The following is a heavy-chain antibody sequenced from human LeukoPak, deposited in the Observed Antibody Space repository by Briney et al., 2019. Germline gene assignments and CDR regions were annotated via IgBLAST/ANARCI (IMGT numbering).Heavy chain of an antibody. Sequence: PSETLSLTCTVSGGSISSYYWSWIRQPPGKGLEWIGYIYYSGSTNYNPSLKSRVTISVGTSKNQFSLKLSFVTAADTAVYYCARGARGYSYGSTGGYNWFDPWGQGTLVTVSS. CDR2: IYYSGST. J-gene: IGHJ5*02. D-gene: IGHD5-18*01. CDR1: GGSISSYY. CDR3: ARGARGYSYGSTGGYNWFDP. V-gene: IGHV4-59*01.